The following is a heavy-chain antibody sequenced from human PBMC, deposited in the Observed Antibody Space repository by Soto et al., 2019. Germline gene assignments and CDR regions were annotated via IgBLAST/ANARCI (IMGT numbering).Heavy chain of an antibody. V-gene: IGHV4-59*01. CDR2: IYYSGST. CDR1: GGSISSYY. D-gene: IGHD6-6*01. Sequence: SETLSLTCTVSGGSISSYYWSWIRQPPGKGLEWIGYIYYSGSTNYHPSLKSRVTISVDTSKNQFSLKLSSVTAADTAVYYCARLRDGAARPFNYYYYYMDVWGKGTTVTVSS. CDR3: ARLRDGAARPFNYYYYYMDV. J-gene: IGHJ6*03.